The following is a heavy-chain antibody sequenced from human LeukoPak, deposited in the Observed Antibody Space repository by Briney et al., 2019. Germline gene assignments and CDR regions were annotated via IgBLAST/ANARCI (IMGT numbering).Heavy chain of an antibody. CDR3: ARESRIVVVPAASDY. J-gene: IGHJ4*02. Sequence: GGSLRLSCAASGFTFSSYSMNWVRQAPGKGLEWVSYISSSSSTIYYADSVKGRFTISIDNAKNSLYLQMNSLRAEDTAVYYCARESRIVVVPAASDYWGQGTLVTVSS. D-gene: IGHD2-2*01. CDR2: ISSSSSTI. CDR1: GFTFSSYS. V-gene: IGHV3-48*01.